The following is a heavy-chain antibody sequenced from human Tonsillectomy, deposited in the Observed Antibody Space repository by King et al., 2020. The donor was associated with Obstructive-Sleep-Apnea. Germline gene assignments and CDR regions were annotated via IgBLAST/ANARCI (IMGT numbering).Heavy chain of an antibody. V-gene: IGHV3-15*01. Sequence: VQLVESGGGLVKPGGSLRLSCAASGFTFSNAWMSWVRQAPGKGLEWVGRIKSKTDGGTTDYAAPVKGRFTISRDDSKNTLYLQMNSLKTEDTAVNYCTTDGGSTDVLRYFDWLLYGDDNNYYYGMDVWGQGTTVTVSS. D-gene: IGHD3-9*01. CDR1: GFTFSNAW. J-gene: IGHJ6*02. CDR2: IKSKTDGGTT. CDR3: TTDGGSTDVLRYFDWLLYGDDNNYYYGMDV.